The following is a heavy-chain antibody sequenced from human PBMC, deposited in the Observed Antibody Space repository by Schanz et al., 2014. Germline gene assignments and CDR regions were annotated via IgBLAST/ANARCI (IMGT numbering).Heavy chain of an antibody. CDR1: GFSFSTYA. CDR2: VSHDGFTK. Sequence: VQLVESGGGLIQPGGSLRLSCAASGFSFSTYAMNWVRQAPGKGLEWVSIVSHDGFTKHYADSVRGRFTLSRDNSKNTVYLQMNSLRAEDTAVYYCARDLAGGGNDGWGQGTLVTVSS. J-gene: IGHJ4*02. D-gene: IGHD2-15*01. V-gene: IGHV3-30*04. CDR3: ARDLAGGGNDG.